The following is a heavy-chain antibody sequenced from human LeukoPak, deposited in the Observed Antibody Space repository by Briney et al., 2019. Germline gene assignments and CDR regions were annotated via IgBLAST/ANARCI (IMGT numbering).Heavy chain of an antibody. CDR1: GFTFSSYS. V-gene: IGHV3-48*04. CDR3: ARFGRSLSTGERAPTGMDV. D-gene: IGHD3-10*01. Sequence: GGSLRLSCAASGFTFSSYSMNWVRQAPGKGLEWVSYISSSSSTIYYADSVKGRFTISRDNAKNSLYLQMNSLRAEDTAVYYCARFGRSLSTGERAPTGMDVWGQGTTVTVSS. CDR2: ISSSSSTI. J-gene: IGHJ6*02.